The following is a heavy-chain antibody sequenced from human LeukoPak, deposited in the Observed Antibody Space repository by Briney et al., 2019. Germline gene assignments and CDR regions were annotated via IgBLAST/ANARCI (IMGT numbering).Heavy chain of an antibody. D-gene: IGHD3-22*01. CDR1: GYSISSGFY. V-gene: IGHV4-38-2*02. Sequence: SETLSLTCTVSGYSISSGFYWGWIRQPPGKGLECIGSIYHSGSTNYNPSLKSRVTISVDTSKNQFSLKLSSVTAADTAVYYCARAYYDSSGYYDYWGQGTLVTVSS. CDR3: ARAYYDSSGYYDY. CDR2: IYHSGST. J-gene: IGHJ4*02.